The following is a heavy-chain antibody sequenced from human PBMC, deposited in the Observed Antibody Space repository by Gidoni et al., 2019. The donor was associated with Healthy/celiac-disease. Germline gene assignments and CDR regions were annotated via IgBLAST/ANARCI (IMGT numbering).Heavy chain of an antibody. Sequence: QVQLVQSGAEVKKPGSSVKVSCKASGGTYRSYAISWVRQAPGQGLEWMGGIIPIFGTANYAQKFQGRVTITADESTSTAYMELSSLRSEDTAVYYCASAATIYCSSTSCYFPDVWGQGTTVTVSS. J-gene: IGHJ6*02. CDR3: ASAATIYCSSTSCYFPDV. V-gene: IGHV1-69*01. CDR1: GGTYRSYA. D-gene: IGHD2-2*01. CDR2: IIPIFGTA.